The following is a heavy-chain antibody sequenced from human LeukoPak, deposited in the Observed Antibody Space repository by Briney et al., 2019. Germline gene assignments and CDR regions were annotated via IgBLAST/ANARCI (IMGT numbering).Heavy chain of an antibody. Sequence: AGSLRLSCAASGFTFSNYGIHWVRQAPGKGLEWVAVISNTGSNKYYADSVKGRFTVSRDNSKNTVYLQMNSLRTEDTAVYYCAKWGSGYYFDYWGQGTLVTVPS. CDR1: GFTFSNYG. V-gene: IGHV3-30*18. J-gene: IGHJ4*02. CDR2: ISNTGSNK. D-gene: IGHD3-16*01. CDR3: AKWGSGYYFDY.